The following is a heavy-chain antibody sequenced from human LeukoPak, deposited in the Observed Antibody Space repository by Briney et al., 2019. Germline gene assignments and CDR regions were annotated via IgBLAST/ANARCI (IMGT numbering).Heavy chain of an antibody. V-gene: IGHV4-31*02. CDR2: IYYTGSS. J-gene: IGHJ5*02. CDR1: GGSISSSGHF. D-gene: IGHD5-12*01. CDR3: ARGYGPFDP. Sequence: PSETPSLTCAVSGGSISSSGHFWSWIRQHPGKGLEWIGYIYYTGSSYYNPSLKSRLTISVDTSENQFSLKLSSVTAADTAVYYCARGYGPFDPWGQGTLVTVSS.